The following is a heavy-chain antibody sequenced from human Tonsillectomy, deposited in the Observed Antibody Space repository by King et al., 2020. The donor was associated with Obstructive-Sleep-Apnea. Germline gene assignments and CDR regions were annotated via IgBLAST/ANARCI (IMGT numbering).Heavy chain of an antibody. J-gene: IGHJ6*02. D-gene: IGHD2-2*01. V-gene: IGHV4-34*01. Sequence: VQLQQWGAGLLKPSETLSLTCAVYDGSFITSYWSGIRQPPGKGLEWIGEINHSGSSNCNPSLKSRVTLSVDTSKNQFSLKLSSVTAADTAVYYCARVEEGGSIRGYGLDVWGQGTTVTVSS. CDR3: ARVEEGGSIRGYGLDV. CDR1: DGSFITSY. CDR2: INHSGSS.